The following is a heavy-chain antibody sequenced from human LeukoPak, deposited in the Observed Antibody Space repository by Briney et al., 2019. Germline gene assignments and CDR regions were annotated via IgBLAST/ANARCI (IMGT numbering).Heavy chain of an antibody. D-gene: IGHD3-10*01. CDR2: INHSGST. J-gene: IGHJ4*02. Sequence: PSETLSLTCAVYGGSFSGYYWSWIRQPPGKGLEWIGEINHSGSTNYNPSLKSRVTISVDTSKNQFSLKLSSVTAADTAVYYRARGRGLVTMVRGVIAARGLHFDYWGQGTLVTVSS. CDR3: ARGRGLVTMVRGVIAARGLHFDY. CDR1: GGSFSGYY. V-gene: IGHV4-34*01.